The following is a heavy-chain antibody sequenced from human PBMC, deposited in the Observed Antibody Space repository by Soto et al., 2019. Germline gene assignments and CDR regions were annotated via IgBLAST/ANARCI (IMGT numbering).Heavy chain of an antibody. D-gene: IGHD6-6*01. J-gene: IGHJ6*02. CDR3: AKPRAARPYYYYYYGMDV. CDR2: ISYDGSNK. CDR1: GFTFSSYG. V-gene: IGHV3-30*18. Sequence: VGSLRLSCAASGFTFSSYGMHWVRQAPGKGLEWVAVISYDGSNKYYADSVKGRFTISRDNSKNTLYLQMNSLRAEDTAVYYCAKPRAARPYYYYYYGMDVWGQGTTVTVSS.